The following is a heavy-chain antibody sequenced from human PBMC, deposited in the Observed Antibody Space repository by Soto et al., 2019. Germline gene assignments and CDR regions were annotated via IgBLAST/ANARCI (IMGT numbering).Heavy chain of an antibody. CDR2: MNPNSGNT. Sequence: ASLQVSCTSSGYTFTSYYINWVRQATGQGLEWMGWMNPNSGNTGYAQKFQGRVTMTRNTSISTAYMELSSLISEDTAVYYCARVSYPPSRCWGPATMHTVS. CDR1: GYTFTSYY. J-gene: IGHJ3*01. V-gene: IGHV1-8*01. D-gene: IGHD1-26*01. CDR3: ARVSYPPSRC.